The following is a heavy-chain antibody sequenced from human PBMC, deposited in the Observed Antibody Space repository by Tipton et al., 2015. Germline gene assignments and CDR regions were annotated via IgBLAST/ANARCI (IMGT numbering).Heavy chain of an antibody. J-gene: IGHJ4*02. D-gene: IGHD4-23*01. CDR3: ARARGRHGGLFDS. CDR1: GYSITTNRY. CDR2: LSHVGST. V-gene: IGHV4-38-2*02. Sequence: TLSLTCTVSGYSITTNRYWGWIRQPPGKGLEWIGSLSHVGSTYYNLSLQSRVTISADTSKTQFSLEMRSVTATDTAVYYCARARGRHGGLFDSWGQGTLVTVSS.